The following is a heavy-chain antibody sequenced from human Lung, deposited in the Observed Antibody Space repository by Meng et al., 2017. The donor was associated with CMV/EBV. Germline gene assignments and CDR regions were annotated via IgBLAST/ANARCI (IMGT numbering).Heavy chain of an antibody. J-gene: IGHJ6*02. CDR1: GFTFDDYG. CDR2: INWNGGST. V-gene: IGHV3-20*01. Sequence: GGSLRLXXAASGFTFDDYGMSWVRQAPGKGLEWVSGINWNGGSTGYADSVKGRFTISRDNAKNSLYLQMNSLRAEDTALYHCGFVYYYYGRDVWGQGTTVTVSS. CDR3: GFVYYYYGRDV.